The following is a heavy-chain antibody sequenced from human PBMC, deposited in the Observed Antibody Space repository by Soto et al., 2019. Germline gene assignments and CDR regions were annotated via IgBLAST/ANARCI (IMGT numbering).Heavy chain of an antibody. D-gene: IGHD2-21*01. J-gene: IGHJ3*01. CDR1: GDSVSSGSHH. CDR2: IYFTGRT. Sequence: QVQLQESGPGLVRPSETLSLTCTVAGDSVSSGSHHWNWIRQAPGKGLEWIGSIYFTGRTKHNPPLKSRVTSSVDTSKNHLALNLTSVTAADTAVYYCARDLVAIGGRVYAFDLWGQGTMVTVSS. V-gene: IGHV4-61*03. CDR3: ARDLVAIGGRVYAFDL.